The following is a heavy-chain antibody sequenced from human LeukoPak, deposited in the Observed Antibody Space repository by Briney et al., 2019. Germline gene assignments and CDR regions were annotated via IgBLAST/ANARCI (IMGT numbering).Heavy chain of an antibody. CDR2: IGASGESA. J-gene: IGHJ5*01. V-gene: IGHV3-23*01. Sequence: QPGGSLRLSCAASGFTFSVAAMTCVRQAPGKGLEWVSLIGASGESAYYADSAKGRFTISRDSAKSSLDLQMDSLRAEDTAVYYCVQFSYNSAWSWGHGTLVTVSS. CDR3: VQFSYNSAWS. CDR1: GFTFSVAA. D-gene: IGHD6-19*01.